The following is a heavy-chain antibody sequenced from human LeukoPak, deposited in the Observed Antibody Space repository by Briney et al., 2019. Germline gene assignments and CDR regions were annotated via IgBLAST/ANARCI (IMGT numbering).Heavy chain of an antibody. CDR1: GYSFTSYW. J-gene: IGHJ3*02. D-gene: IGHD3-10*01. CDR3: ARSGYYYGSGSPARASDI. Sequence: GESLKISCKGSGYSFTSYWIGWVRQMPGKGLEWMGIIYPGDSDTRYSPSFQGQVTISADKSISTAYLQWSSLKASDTAMYYCARSGYYYGSGSPARASDIWGQGTMVTVSS. CDR2: IYPGDSDT. V-gene: IGHV5-51*01.